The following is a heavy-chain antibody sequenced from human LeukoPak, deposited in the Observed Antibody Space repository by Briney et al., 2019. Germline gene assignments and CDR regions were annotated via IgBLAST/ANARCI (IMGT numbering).Heavy chain of an antibody. J-gene: IGHJ6*03. CDR1: GFTFSSHN. Sequence: GGSLRLSCAASGFTFSSHNMCWVRQAPGKGLEGVSSISTTRYVYYADSLKGRFTISRDNAKNSLFLQMNSLRAEDTAVYYCARVVSAARSLPFYYYMDVWGKGTTVTVSS. CDR2: ISTTRYV. D-gene: IGHD6-6*01. V-gene: IGHV3-21*01. CDR3: ARVVSAARSLPFYYYMDV.